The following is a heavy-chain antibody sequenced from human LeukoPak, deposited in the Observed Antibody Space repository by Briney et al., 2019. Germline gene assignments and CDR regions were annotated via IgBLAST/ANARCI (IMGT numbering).Heavy chain of an antibody. D-gene: IGHD6-19*01. CDR2: IYYSGST. CDR3: ARGSSGWDTFDP. CDR1: GGSISSYY. Sequence: SETLSLTCTVSGGSISSYYWSWIRQPPGKGVEGIGYIYYSGSTNYNPSVKSRVTISEDTSKNQFSLKLSSVTAADTAVYYCARGSSGWDTFDPWGQGTLVTVSS. V-gene: IGHV4-59*01. J-gene: IGHJ5*02.